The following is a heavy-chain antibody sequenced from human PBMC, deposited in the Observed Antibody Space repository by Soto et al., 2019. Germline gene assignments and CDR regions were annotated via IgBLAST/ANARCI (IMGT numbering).Heavy chain of an antibody. Sequence: QIQLVQSGAEVRKPEASVKISCEASGYTFTNYGIGWVREAPGEGLEWMGWISADNGDTNYAQKFQGRVTMTTDTSTSTAYMELRSLRPDDTAVYYCAKTPVLLLFGAWLDPWGQGTLVTVSS. J-gene: IGHJ5*02. V-gene: IGHV1-18*01. CDR1: GYTFTNYG. CDR2: ISADNGDT. D-gene: IGHD3-16*01. CDR3: AKTPVLLLFGAWLDP.